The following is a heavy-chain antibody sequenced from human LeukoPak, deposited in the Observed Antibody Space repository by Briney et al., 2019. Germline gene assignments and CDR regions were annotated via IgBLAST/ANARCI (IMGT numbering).Heavy chain of an antibody. J-gene: IGHJ3*02. D-gene: IGHD6-19*01. CDR3: ARPYRGGWYGSFDI. V-gene: IGHV4-59*08. Sequence: PSETLSLTCTVSGGSISTYYWSWIRQPPGKGLEWIGFIYYSGSTNYNPSLKSRVTISVDTSKNQFSLRLSSVTAADTAVYYCARPYRGGWYGSFDIWGQGTMVTVSS. CDR1: GGSISTYY. CDR2: IYYSGST.